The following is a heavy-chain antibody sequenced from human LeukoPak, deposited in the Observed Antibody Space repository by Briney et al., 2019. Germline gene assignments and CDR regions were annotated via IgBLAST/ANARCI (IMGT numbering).Heavy chain of an antibody. V-gene: IGHV4-34*01. CDR3: ARGLYGGYVYFDY. D-gene: IGHD5-12*01. CDR1: GXXXXGYY. CDR2: INHSGST. J-gene: IGHJ4*02. Sequence: YGXXXXGYYWSWIRQPPEKGLEWIGEINHSGSTNYNPSLKSRVTISVDTSKNQFSLKLSSVTAADTAVYYCARGLYGGYVYFDYWGQGTLVTVSS.